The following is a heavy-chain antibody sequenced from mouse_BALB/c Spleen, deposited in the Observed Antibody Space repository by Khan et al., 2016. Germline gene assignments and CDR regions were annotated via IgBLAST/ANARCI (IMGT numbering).Heavy chain of an antibody. CDR1: GYSITSGYY. V-gene: IGHV3-6*02. D-gene: IGHD1-2*01. CDR3: ASEDYYGYYFDY. CDR2: ISYDGSN. Sequence: EVQLQESGPGLVKPSQSLSLTCSVTGYSITSGYYWNWIRQFPGNKLEWMGYISYDGSNNYNPSLKNRISITRDTSKNQFFLKLNSVTTEDTATYYCASEDYYGYYFDYWGQGTTLTVSS. J-gene: IGHJ2*01.